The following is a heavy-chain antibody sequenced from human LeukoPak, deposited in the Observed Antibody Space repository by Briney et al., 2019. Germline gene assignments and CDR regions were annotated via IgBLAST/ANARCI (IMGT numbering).Heavy chain of an antibody. D-gene: IGHD6-19*01. V-gene: IGHV4-4*07. CDR1: GGSISSYY. J-gene: IGHJ4*02. CDR3: ARAGYSSGWYYFDY. CDR2: IYTSGST. Sequence: SETRSLTCTVSGGSISSYYWSWIRQPAGKGLEWIGRIYTSGSTNYNPSLKSRVTMSVDTSKNQFSLKLSSVTAAGTAVYYCARAGYSSGWYYFDYWGQGTLVTVSS.